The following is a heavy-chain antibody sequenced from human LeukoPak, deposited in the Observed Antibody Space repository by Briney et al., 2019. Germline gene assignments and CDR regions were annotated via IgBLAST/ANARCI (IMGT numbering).Heavy chain of an antibody. CDR2: ISWNSGSI. J-gene: IGHJ6*02. CDR3: AKVIYPGSPYYYYGMDV. Sequence: GGSLRLSCAASGFTFDDYAMHWVRQAPGKGLEWVSGISWNSGSIGYADSVKGRFTISRDNAKNSLYLQMNSLRAEDTALYYCAKVIYPGSPYYYYGMDVWGQGTTVTVSS. V-gene: IGHV3-9*01. CDR1: GFTFDDYA. D-gene: IGHD2-15*01.